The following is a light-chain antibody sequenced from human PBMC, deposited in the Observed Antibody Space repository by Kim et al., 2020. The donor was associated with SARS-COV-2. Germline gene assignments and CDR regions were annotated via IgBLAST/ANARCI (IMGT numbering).Light chain of an antibody. CDR3: QQCKGAPWT. CDR1: QGISNY. J-gene: IGKJ1*01. V-gene: IGKV1-27*01. Sequence: AAVGDRVTITCRASQGISNYLAWYQQKPGKVPKLLIYAASALKSGVPSRFSGSGSGTDFTLTITSLQPEDVAAYYCQQCKGAPWTFGQGTKVDIK. CDR2: AAS.